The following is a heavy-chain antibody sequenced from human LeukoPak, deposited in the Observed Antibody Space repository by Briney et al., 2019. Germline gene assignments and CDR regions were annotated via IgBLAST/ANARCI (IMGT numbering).Heavy chain of an antibody. D-gene: IGHD6-19*01. CDR3: VKSGGYGLIDY. J-gene: IGHJ4*02. CDR1: GASISGSGYY. CDR2: IYYTGST. Sequence: PSETLSLTCAVSGASISGSGYYLGWIRQPPGKGLEWIGNIYYTGSTYYNASLQSRVTISIDMPKNQFSLRLSSVTAADTAMYYCVKSGGYGLIDYWGQGTLVTVSS. V-gene: IGHV4-39*01.